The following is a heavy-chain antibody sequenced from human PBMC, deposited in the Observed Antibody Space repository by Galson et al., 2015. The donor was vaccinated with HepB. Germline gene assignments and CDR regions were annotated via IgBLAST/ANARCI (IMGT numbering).Heavy chain of an antibody. J-gene: IGHJ5*02. CDR1: GFTFDDYA. CDR3: AKDPGSEGPNWFDP. Sequence: SLRLSCAASGFTFDDYAMHWVRQAPGKGLEWVSGISWNSGSIGYADSVKGRFTISRDNAKNSLYLQMNSLRAEDTALYYCAKDPGSEGPNWFDPWGQGTLVTVSS. CDR2: ISWNSGSI. D-gene: IGHD3-10*01. V-gene: IGHV3-9*01.